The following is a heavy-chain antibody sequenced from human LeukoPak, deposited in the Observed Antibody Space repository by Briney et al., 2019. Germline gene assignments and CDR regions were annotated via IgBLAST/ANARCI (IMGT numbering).Heavy chain of an antibody. V-gene: IGHV1-2*02. CDR3: ATLYEPFDL. CDR2: INPNSGVR. J-gene: IGHJ5*02. CDR1: GYTFSDYY. Sequence: ASVTVSCKASGYTFSDYYIHWVRQAPSQEREWMGWINPNSGVRKYTQKFQGRVAMTRDTSISTACMELRRLTSDDAAVYYCATLYEPFDLWGQGTLVTVSS. D-gene: IGHD3-3*01.